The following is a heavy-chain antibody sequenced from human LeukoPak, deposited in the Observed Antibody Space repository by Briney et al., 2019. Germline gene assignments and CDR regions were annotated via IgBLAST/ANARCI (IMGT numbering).Heavy chain of an antibody. CDR1: GYTFTSYY. D-gene: IGHD3-10*01. CDR3: SKEALQGNYFDY. Sequence: ASVKVSCKASGYTFTSYYMLWVRQGPGQGLEWMGIINPSGGSTTYAQKFQGRVTMTRDMSTSTVYMELSSLKSEDTAVYYCSKEALQGNYFDYGGQGTLVTVSS. CDR2: INPSGGST. V-gene: IGHV1-46*01. J-gene: IGHJ4*02.